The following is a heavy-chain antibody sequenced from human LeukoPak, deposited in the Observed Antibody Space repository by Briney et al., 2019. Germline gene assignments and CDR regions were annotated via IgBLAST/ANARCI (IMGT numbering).Heavy chain of an antibody. V-gene: IGHV4-38-2*01. CDR1: GYSFSSGYY. D-gene: IGHD2-2*01. CDR2: IYHSGST. CDR3: ARAGRDIIVVPAAIEFDY. J-gene: IGHJ4*02. Sequence: SETLSLTCAVSGYSFSSGYYWGWMRQPPGKGLEWIGSIYHSGSTYYNPSFKSRVTISVDTSKNQFSLKLSSVTAADTAVYYCARAGRDIIVVPAAIEFDYWGQGTLVTVSS.